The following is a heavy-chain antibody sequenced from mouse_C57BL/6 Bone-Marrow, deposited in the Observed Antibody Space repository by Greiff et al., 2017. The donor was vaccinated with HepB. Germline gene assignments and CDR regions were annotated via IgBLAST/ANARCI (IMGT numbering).Heavy chain of an antibody. CDR3: ATMITPSYWYFDV. D-gene: IGHD2-4*01. CDR1: GYTFTSYG. J-gene: IGHJ1*03. CDR2: IYPRSGNT. Sequence: QVQLQQSGAELARPGASVKLSCKASGYTFTSYGISWVKQRTGQGLEWIGEIYPRSGNTYYNEKFKGKATLTADKSSSTAYMELRSLTSEDSAVYFCATMITPSYWYFDVWGTGTTVTVSS. V-gene: IGHV1-81*01.